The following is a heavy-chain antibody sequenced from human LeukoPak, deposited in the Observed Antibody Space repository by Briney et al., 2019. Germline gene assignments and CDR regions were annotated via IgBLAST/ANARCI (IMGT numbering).Heavy chain of an antibody. J-gene: IGHJ5*02. CDR2: MNPNSGNT. CDR3: ARGGVAAAGTGWFDP. CDR1: GYTFTSYA. Sequence: ASVKVSCKASGYTFTSYAMHWVRQAPGQGLEWMGWMNPNSGNTGYAQKFQGRVTITRNTSISTAYMELSSLRSEDTAVYYCARGGVAAAGTGWFDPWGQGTLVTVSS. V-gene: IGHV1-8*01. D-gene: IGHD6-13*01.